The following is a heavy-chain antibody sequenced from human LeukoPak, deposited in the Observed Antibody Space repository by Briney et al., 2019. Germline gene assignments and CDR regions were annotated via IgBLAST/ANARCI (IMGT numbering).Heavy chain of an antibody. D-gene: IGHD2-2*01. V-gene: IGHV1-2*02. Sequence: ASVKVSCKASGYTFTDDYVQWVRQAPGQGLEWMGWINPNSGGTNYAQKFQGRVTMTRDTSISTAYMELSRLTSDDTAVYYCARDHCTSTGCYENYYYGLDVWGQGTTVTVSS. CDR2: INPNSGGT. CDR1: GYTFTDDY. J-gene: IGHJ6*02. CDR3: ARDHCTSTGCYENYYYGLDV.